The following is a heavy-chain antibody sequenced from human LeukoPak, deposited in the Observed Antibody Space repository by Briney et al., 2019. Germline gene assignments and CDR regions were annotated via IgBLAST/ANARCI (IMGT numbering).Heavy chain of an antibody. D-gene: IGHD2-15*01. J-gene: IGHJ5*02. V-gene: IGHV4-38-2*01. Sequence: SETLSLTCAVSGYSISSGYYWGWIRQPPGKGLEWIGEINHSGSTNYNPSLKSRVTISVDTSKNQFSLKLSSVTAADTAVYYCATRILASAGTNWFDPWGQGTLVTVSS. CDR2: INHSGST. CDR1: GYSISSGYY. CDR3: ATRILASAGTNWFDP.